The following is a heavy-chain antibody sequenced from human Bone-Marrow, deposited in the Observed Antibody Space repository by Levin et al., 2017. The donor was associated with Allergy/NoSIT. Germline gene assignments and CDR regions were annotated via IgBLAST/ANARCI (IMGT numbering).Heavy chain of an antibody. J-gene: IGHJ6*02. CDR3: AKDGITMIVGGGMDV. CDR2: ISWNSGSI. D-gene: IGHD3-22*01. V-gene: IGHV3-9*01. Sequence: SLKISCAASGFTFDDYAMHWVRQAPGKGLEWVSGISWNSGSIGYADSVKGRFTISRDNAKNSLYLQMNSLRAEDTALYYCAKDGITMIVGGGMDVWGQGTTVTVSS. CDR1: GFTFDDYA.